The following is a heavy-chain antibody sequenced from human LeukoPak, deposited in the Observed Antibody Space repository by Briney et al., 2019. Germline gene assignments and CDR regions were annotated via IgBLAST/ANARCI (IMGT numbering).Heavy chain of an antibody. J-gene: IGHJ4*02. CDR3: AKLLKQQLADFDY. V-gene: IGHV3-48*01. Sequence: GGSLRLSCAASGFTFSSYSMNWVRQAPGKGLEWVSYISSSSSTIYYADSVKGRFTISRDNSKNTLYLQMNSLRAEDTAVYYCAKLLKQQLADFDYWGQGTLVTVSS. CDR1: GFTFSSYS. CDR2: ISSSSSTI. D-gene: IGHD6-13*01.